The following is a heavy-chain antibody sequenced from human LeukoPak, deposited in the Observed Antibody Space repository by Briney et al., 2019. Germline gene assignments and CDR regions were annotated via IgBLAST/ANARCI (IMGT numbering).Heavy chain of an antibody. D-gene: IGHD1-26*01. V-gene: IGHV3-64*01. CDR1: GFTFSDFY. J-gene: IGHJ1*01. CDR2: ITSNGGST. CDR3: ATASGSQYAEYFQH. Sequence: GGSLRLSCAASGFTFSDFYTSWVRQAPGKGLEYVSAITSNGGSTYYANSVKGRFIISRDNSKNTLYLQLGSLRADDMAMYYCATASGSQYAEYFQHWGQGTLVTVSS.